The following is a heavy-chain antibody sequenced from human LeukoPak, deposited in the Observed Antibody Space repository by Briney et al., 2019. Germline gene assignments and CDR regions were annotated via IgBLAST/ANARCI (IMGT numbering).Heavy chain of an antibody. Sequence: GGSLRLSCAASGFTFSSYWMSWVRQAPGKGLEWVSVIYSGGSTYYADSVKGRFTISRDNSKNTLYLQMNSLRAEDTAVYYCAREIRYGSGSYFEPGYYYYYMDVWGKGTTVTISS. V-gene: IGHV3-53*01. CDR3: AREIRYGSGSYFEPGYYYYYMDV. CDR2: IYSGGST. CDR1: GFTFSSYW. J-gene: IGHJ6*03. D-gene: IGHD3-10*01.